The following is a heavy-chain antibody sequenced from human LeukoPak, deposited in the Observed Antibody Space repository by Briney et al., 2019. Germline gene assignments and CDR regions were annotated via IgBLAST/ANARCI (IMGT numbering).Heavy chain of an antibody. Sequence: SQTLSLTCAISGDSVSSNSAAWNWIRQSPSRGLEWLGRTYYGSKWYNDYAISVKSRITINPDTSKNQFSLHLNSVTPGDTAVYYCARGTATASYPINWFDPWGQGILVTVSS. CDR1: GDSVSSNSAA. CDR3: ARGTATASYPINWFDP. V-gene: IGHV6-1*01. J-gene: IGHJ5*02. D-gene: IGHD1-14*01. CDR2: TYYGSKWYN.